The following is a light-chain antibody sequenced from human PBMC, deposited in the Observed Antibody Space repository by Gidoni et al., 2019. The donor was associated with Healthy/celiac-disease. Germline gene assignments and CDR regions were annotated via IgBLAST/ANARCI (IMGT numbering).Light chain of an antibody. Sequence: EIVLTQSPATLSLSPGERATLSCRASQSVSSYLAWYPQKPGQAPRLLIYDASNRATGIPARFSGSGSGTDFTLTISSLEPEDFAVYYCQQRSNKFTFGPGTKVDIK. J-gene: IGKJ3*01. V-gene: IGKV3-11*01. CDR3: QQRSNKFT. CDR1: QSVSSY. CDR2: DAS.